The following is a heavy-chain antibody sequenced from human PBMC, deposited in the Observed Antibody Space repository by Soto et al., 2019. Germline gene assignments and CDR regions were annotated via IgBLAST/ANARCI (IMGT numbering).Heavy chain of an antibody. CDR2: ISSSSSYI. V-gene: IGHV3-21*01. Sequence: GGSLRLSCAASGFTFSSYSMNWVRQAPGKGLEWVSSISSSSSYIYYADSVKGRFTISRGNAKNSLYLQMNSLRAEDTAVYYCARDLLEGFRGFGWFDPWGQGTLVTVSS. J-gene: IGHJ5*02. CDR1: GFTFSSYS. D-gene: IGHD3-10*01. CDR3: ARDLLEGFRGFGWFDP.